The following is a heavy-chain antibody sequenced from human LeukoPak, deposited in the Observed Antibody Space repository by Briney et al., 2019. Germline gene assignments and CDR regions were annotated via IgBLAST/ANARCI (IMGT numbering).Heavy chain of an antibody. CDR2: IYYSGST. D-gene: IGHD3-3*01. CDR1: GGSISSYY. CDR3: ARGSLPRYYDFWSGYWDFDH. V-gene: IGHV4-59*01. J-gene: IGHJ4*02. Sequence: SETLSLTCTVSGGSISSYYWSWIRQPPGRGLEWIGYIYYSGSTNYNPSLKSRVTISVDTSKNQFSLKLSSVTAADTAVYYCARGSLPRYYDFWSGYWDFDHWGQGTLVTVSS.